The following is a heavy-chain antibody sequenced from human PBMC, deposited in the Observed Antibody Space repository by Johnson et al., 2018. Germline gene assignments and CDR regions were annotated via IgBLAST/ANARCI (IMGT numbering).Heavy chain of an antibody. J-gene: IGHJ3*02. D-gene: IGHD6-19*01. CDR1: GFTFSSYA. CDR3: AKDYGSSGWYDQGTDAFDI. V-gene: IGHV3-23*04. CDR2: ISGSGGST. Sequence: VQLVQSGGGLVQPGGSLRLSCAASGFTFSSYAMSWVRQAPGKGLEWVSAISGSGGSTYYADSVKGRFTISRDNSKNTLYLQMNSLRAEDTAVYYCAKDYGSSGWYDQGTDAFDIWGQGTMVTVSS.